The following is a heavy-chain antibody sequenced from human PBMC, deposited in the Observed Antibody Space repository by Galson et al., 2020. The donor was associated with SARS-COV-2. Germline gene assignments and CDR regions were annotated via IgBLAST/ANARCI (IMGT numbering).Heavy chain of an antibody. D-gene: IGHD5-12*01. V-gene: IGHV3-33*01. CDR1: GFPFSTYA. CDR3: AVSIIVAGGIDY. Sequence: GESLKISCAASGFPFSTYAFHWVRQAPGKGLEWVAVIWSDGLHKYYGDSVKGRFTISRDNSKNTVDLEMDGLRLEDTAVYYCAVSIIVAGGIDYWGQGTQVTVSS. J-gene: IGHJ4*02. CDR2: IWSDGLHK.